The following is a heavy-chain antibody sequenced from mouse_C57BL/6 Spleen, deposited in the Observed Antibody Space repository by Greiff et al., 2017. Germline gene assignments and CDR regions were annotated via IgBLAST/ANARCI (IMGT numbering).Heavy chain of an antibody. CDR1: GYTFTDYY. V-gene: IGHV1-76*01. CDR2: IYPGSGNT. D-gene: IGHD1-1*01. Sequence: QVQLQQSGAELVRPGASVKLSCKASGYTFTDYYINWVKQRPGQGLEWIARIYPGSGNTYYNEKFKGKATLTAEKSSSTAYMQLSSLTSEDSAVYFCATIYYYGSGYYFDYWGQGTTLTVSS. CDR3: ATIYYYGSGYYFDY. J-gene: IGHJ2*01.